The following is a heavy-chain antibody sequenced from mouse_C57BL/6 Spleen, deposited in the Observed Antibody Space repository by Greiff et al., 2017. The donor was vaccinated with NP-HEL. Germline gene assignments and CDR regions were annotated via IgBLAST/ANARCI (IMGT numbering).Heavy chain of an antibody. D-gene: IGHD1-3*01. CDR3: ARNRDYGSSAWFAY. Sequence: QVQLQQSGPGLVQPSQSLSITCTVSGFSLTSYGVHWVRQSPGKGLEWLGVIWSGGSTDYNAAFISRLSISKDNSKSQVFFKMNSLQADDTAIYYCARNRDYGSSAWFAYWGQGTLVTVSA. CDR1: GFSLTSYG. J-gene: IGHJ3*01. CDR2: IWSGGST. V-gene: IGHV2-2*01.